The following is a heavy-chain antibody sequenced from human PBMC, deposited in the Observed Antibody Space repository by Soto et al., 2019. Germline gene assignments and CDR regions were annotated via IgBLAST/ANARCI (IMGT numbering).Heavy chain of an antibody. Sequence: PGGSLRLSXAASGFTFSSYAMSWVRQAPGKGLEWVSAISGSGGSTYYADSVKGRFTISRDNSKNTLYLQMNSLRAEDTAVYYCANSGYDYVWGSYRPDYYYGMDVWGQGTTVTVSS. CDR1: GFTFSSYA. CDR2: ISGSGGST. V-gene: IGHV3-23*01. CDR3: ANSGYDYVWGSYRPDYYYGMDV. D-gene: IGHD3-16*02. J-gene: IGHJ6*02.